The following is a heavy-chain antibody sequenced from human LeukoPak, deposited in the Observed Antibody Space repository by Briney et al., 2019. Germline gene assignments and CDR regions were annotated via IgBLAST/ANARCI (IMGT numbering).Heavy chain of an antibody. J-gene: IGHJ5*02. Sequence: GGSLRLSCAASGITFSSYWMHWGRQAPGKGLVWVSRINSDGSSTSYADSVKGRFTISRDNAKNTLYLQMNSMRAEDKAVYYYAREGYHDSSGPSWFDHWGQGTLVTVSS. V-gene: IGHV3-74*01. D-gene: IGHD3-22*01. CDR3: AREGYHDSSGPSWFDH. CDR1: GITFSSYW. CDR2: INSDGSST.